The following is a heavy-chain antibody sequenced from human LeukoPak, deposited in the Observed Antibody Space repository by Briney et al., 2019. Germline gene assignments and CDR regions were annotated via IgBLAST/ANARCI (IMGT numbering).Heavy chain of an antibody. CDR3: ARKDYADYFDY. CDR1: GGSISSYY. Sequence: PSETLSLTCTVSGGSISSYYWSWIRQTPGKGLEWIGNIYYSGSTNYNPSLKSRVTISVDTSKNQFSLKLSSVTAADTAVYYCARKDYADYFDYWGQGTLVTVSS. V-gene: IGHV4-59*08. CDR2: IYYSGST. D-gene: IGHD4-17*01. J-gene: IGHJ4*02.